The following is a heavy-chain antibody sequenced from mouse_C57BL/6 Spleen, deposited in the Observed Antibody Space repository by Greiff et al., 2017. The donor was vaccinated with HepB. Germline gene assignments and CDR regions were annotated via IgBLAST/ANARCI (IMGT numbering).Heavy chain of an antibody. D-gene: IGHD4-1*02. V-gene: IGHV1-55*01. CDR2: IYPGSGST. Sequence: VQLQQPGAELVKPGASVKMSCKASGYTFTSYWITWVKQRPGQGLEWIGDIYPGSGSTNYNEKFKSKATLTVDTSSSTAYMQLSSLTSEDSAVYYCAREGSTGTGFAYWGQGTLVTVSA. J-gene: IGHJ3*01. CDR3: AREGSTGTGFAY. CDR1: GYTFTSYW.